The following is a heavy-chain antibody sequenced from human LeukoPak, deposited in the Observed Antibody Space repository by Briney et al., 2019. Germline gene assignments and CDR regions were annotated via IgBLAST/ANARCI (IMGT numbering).Heavy chain of an antibody. CDR1: GFTFSGSA. V-gene: IGHV3-73*01. J-gene: IGHJ4*02. CDR2: IRSKANSYAT. Sequence: PGGSLRLSCAASGFTFSGSAMHWFRQASGKGLEWVGRIRSKANSYATAYAASVKGRFTISRDDSKNTAYLQMNSLKTEDTAVYYCTSLGYCSSTSCSDFDYWGQGTLVTVSS. CDR3: TSLGYCSSTSCSDFDY. D-gene: IGHD2-2*03.